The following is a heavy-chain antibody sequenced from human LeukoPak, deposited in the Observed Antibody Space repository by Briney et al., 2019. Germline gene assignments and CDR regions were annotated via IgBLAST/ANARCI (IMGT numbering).Heavy chain of an antibody. Sequence: SETLSLTCTVSGGSISSYYWSWIRQPPGKGLEWIGYIYYSGSTNYNPSLKSRVIISVDTSKNQFSLKLSSVTAADTAVYYCARVPRAFDIWGQGTMVTVSS. CDR2: IYYSGST. CDR3: ARVPRAFDI. CDR1: GGSISSYY. V-gene: IGHV4-59*01. J-gene: IGHJ3*02.